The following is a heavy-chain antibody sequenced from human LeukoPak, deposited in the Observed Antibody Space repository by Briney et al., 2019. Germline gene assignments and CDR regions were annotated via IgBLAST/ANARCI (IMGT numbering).Heavy chain of an antibody. CDR2: ISGSGGST. D-gene: IGHD3-22*01. V-gene: IGHV3-23*01. CDR3: AKVLEDDVIVVVPIYYMDV. J-gene: IGHJ6*03. CDR1: GFTFSSYA. Sequence: GGSLRLSCAASGFTFSSYAMSWVRQAPGKGLEWDSAISGSGGSTYYADSVKGRFTISRDNSKNTLYLQMNSLRAEDTAVYYCAKVLEDDVIVVVPIYYMDVWGKGTTVTVSS.